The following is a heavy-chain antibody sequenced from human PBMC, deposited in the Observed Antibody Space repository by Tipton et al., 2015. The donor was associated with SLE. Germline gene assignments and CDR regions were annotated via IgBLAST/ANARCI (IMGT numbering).Heavy chain of an antibody. CDR3: ARGLYSNFYYNYYMDV. V-gene: IGHV4-34*01. J-gene: IGHJ6*03. CDR1: GGSFSTYY. D-gene: IGHD4-11*01. Sequence: TLSLTCAVYGGSFSTYYWSWIRQPPGKGLEWIGEINHSGSTNYSPSLKSRVTISVDTSKNQFSLRLSSVTAADTAAYFCARGLYSNFYYNYYMDVWGKGTTVTVSS. CDR2: INHSGST.